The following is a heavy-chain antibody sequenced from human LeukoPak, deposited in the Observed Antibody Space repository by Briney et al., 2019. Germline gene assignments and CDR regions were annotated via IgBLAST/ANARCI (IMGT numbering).Heavy chain of an antibody. CDR1: GFTFSDYY. Sequence: GSLSLSCAASGFTFSDYYMSWIRQAPGKGLEWVSYISSSGSTIYYADSVKGRFTISRDNAKNSLYLQMNSLRAEDTAVYYCASPSVVPAAMVSGAFDIWGQGTMVTVSS. CDR3: ASPSVVPAAMVSGAFDI. V-gene: IGHV3-11*04. CDR2: ISSSGSTI. D-gene: IGHD2-2*01. J-gene: IGHJ3*02.